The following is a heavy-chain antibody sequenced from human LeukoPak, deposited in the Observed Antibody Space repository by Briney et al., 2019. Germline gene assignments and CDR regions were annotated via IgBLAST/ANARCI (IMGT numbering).Heavy chain of an antibody. J-gene: IGHJ4*02. Sequence: SETLSLTCTVSGGSISSSSYYWGWIRQPPGKGLEWIGSIYYSGSTYYNPSLKSRVTISVDTSKNQFSLKLSSVTAADTAVYYCARHLLRGTTLDYWGQGTLVTVSS. CDR1: GGSISSSSYY. D-gene: IGHD4-17*01. CDR3: ARHLLRGTTLDY. CDR2: IYYSGST. V-gene: IGHV4-39*01.